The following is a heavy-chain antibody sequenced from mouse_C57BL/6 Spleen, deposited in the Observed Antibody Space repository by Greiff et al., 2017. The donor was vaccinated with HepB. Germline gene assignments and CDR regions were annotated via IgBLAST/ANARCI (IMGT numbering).Heavy chain of an antibody. CDR3: ANYNGSSYFDY. D-gene: IGHD1-1*01. CDR1: GYTFTDYN. Sequence: EVQLQQSGPELVKPGASVKMSCKASGYTFTDYNMHWVKQSHGKSLEWIGYINPNNGGTSYNQKFKGKATLTVNKSSSTAYMELRSLTSEDSAVYYCANYNGSSYFDYWGQGTTLTVSS. CDR2: INPNNGGT. V-gene: IGHV1-22*01. J-gene: IGHJ2*01.